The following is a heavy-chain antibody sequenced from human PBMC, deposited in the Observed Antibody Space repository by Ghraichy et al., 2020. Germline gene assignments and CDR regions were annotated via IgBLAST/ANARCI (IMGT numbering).Heavy chain of an antibody. Sequence: LSLTCAASGFTFSSYAMHWVRQAPGKGLEWVAVISYDGSNKYYADSVKGRFTISRDNSKNTLYLQMNSLRAEDTAVYYCARGGYCSSTSCYVYPWYYYGMDVWGQGTTVTVSS. CDR1: GFTFSSYA. CDR2: ISYDGSNK. D-gene: IGHD2-2*01. J-gene: IGHJ6*02. V-gene: IGHV3-30-3*01. CDR3: ARGGYCSSTSCYVYPWYYYGMDV.